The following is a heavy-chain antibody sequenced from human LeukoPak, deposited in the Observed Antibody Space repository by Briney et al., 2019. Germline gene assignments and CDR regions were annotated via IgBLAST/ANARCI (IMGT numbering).Heavy chain of an antibody. Sequence: SGGSLRLSCAASGFTFSSYRMNWVRQAPGKGLEWVSSISSSSSYIYYADSVKGQFTISRDNANNSLYLQMNSLRAEDTAVYYCARDAVIYDFWSGDASWGAFDIWGQGTMVTVSS. CDR1: GFTFSSYR. CDR2: ISSSSSYI. V-gene: IGHV3-21*01. J-gene: IGHJ3*02. CDR3: ARDAVIYDFWSGDASWGAFDI. D-gene: IGHD3-3*01.